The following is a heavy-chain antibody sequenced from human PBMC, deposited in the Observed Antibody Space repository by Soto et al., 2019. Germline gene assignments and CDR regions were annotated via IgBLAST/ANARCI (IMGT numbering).Heavy chain of an antibody. Sequence: SEPRSLTCTVSGGSISSGGYYWSWILHHPGKGLEWIGYIYYSVSTYYNPSLKSRVTISVDTSKNQFSLKLSSVTAADTAVYYCARAGGIVVVPAANPAAGREVWGEGTPLSVSS. D-gene: IGHD2-2*01. J-gene: IGHJ6*04. CDR1: GGSISSGGYY. CDR2: IYYSVST. CDR3: ARAGGIVVVPAANPAAGREV. V-gene: IGHV4-31*03.